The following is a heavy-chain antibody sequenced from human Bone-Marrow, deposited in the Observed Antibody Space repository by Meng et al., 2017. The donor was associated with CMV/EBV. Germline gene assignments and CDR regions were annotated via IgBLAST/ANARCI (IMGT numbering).Heavy chain of an antibody. V-gene: IGHV3-30*02. CDR1: GFTFSSYG. J-gene: IGHJ4*02. CDR3: AKDDPVFHY. Sequence: QVQLVGSGGGVVQPGGSLRLSCAASGFTFSSYGMHWVRQAPGKGPEWVAFIRIDESDKYYGDSVKGRFTISRDTSKNTVDLQMNSLRTEDTAVYYCAKDDPVFHYWGQGTLVTVSS. CDR2: IRIDESDK.